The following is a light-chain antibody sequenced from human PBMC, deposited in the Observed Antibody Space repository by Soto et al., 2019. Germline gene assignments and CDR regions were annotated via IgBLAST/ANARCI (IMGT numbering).Light chain of an antibody. CDR1: QSVSSNL. J-gene: IGKJ4*01. Sequence: EIVLTQSPDTLSLSPGERATLSCRASQSVSSNLLAWYQEQLGQAPRLLIYGPSSRATGIPDRFSGSGSGTDFTLTISRLEREDFAVYYCRQYGRSLGFDFGGGTKVEMK. V-gene: IGKV3-20*01. CDR2: GPS. CDR3: RQYGRSLGFD.